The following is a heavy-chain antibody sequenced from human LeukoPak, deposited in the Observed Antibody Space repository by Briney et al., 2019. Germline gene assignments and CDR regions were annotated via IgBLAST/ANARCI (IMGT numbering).Heavy chain of an antibody. CDR1: GFTFSNYW. CDR3: ARDVYGLGDY. D-gene: IGHD1-14*01. J-gene: IGHJ4*02. CDR2: INSDGSGP. Sequence: GGSLRLSCVASGFTFSNYWMHWVRQAPEKGLMWVSKINSDGSGPDYADSVKGRFTISRDNAKNTLYLQMNSLRAEDTAVYHCARDVYGLGDYWGQGTLVTVSS. V-gene: IGHV3-74*01.